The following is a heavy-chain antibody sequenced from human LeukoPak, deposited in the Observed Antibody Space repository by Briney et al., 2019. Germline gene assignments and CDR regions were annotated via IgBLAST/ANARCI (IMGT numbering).Heavy chain of an antibody. CDR3: ARDYSLRSHFDY. CDR2: ISSSSSYI. V-gene: IGHV3-21*01. Sequence: PGGSLRLSCAASGFTFSSYSMNWVRQAPGKGLEWVSSISSSSSYIYYADSAKGRFTISRDNAKNSLYLQMNSLRAEDTAVYYCARDYSLRSHFDYWGQGTLVTVSS. CDR1: GFTFSSYS. D-gene: IGHD1-26*01. J-gene: IGHJ4*02.